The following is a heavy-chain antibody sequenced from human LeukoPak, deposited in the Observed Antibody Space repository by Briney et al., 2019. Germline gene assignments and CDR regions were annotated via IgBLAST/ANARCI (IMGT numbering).Heavy chain of an antibody. V-gene: IGHV3-49*04. D-gene: IGHD2-21*02. Sequence: PEGSLRLSCTVSGFTFGDYAMSWVRQAPGKGLEWVGFIRSKAYGGTTEYAASVRGRFTISRDDSKSIAYLQMNSLKTDDTAVYYCTRTSCGGDCLNFDYWGQGTLVTVSS. CDR1: GFTFGDYA. J-gene: IGHJ4*02. CDR3: TRTSCGGDCLNFDY. CDR2: IRSKAYGGTT.